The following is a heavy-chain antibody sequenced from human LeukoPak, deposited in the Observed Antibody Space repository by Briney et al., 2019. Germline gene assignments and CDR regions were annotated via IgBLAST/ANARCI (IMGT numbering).Heavy chain of an antibody. CDR1: GFTFSNFW. D-gene: IGHD3-3*01. V-gene: IGHV3-7*01. J-gene: IGHJ4*02. Sequence: GGSLRLSCAASGFTFSNFWMSWVRQAPGKGLEWVANIKQDGSEKYYVDSVKGRFTISRDNAKNSLYLQMNSLRAEDTAVYYCASNSPYYDFWSGYHPFDYWGQGTLVTVSS. CDR3: ASNSPYYDFWSGYHPFDY. CDR2: IKQDGSEK.